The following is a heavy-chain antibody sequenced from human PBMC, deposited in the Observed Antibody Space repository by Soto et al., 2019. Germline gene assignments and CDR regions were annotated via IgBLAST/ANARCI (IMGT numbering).Heavy chain of an antibody. CDR2: FDPEDGET. D-gene: IGHD3-10*01. J-gene: IGHJ5*02. CDR1: GYTLTELS. CDR3: ASVLLWFGPRWFGP. V-gene: IGHV1-24*01. Sequence: ASVKVSCKVSGYTLTELSMHWVRQAPGKGLEWMGGFDPEDGETIYAQKFQGRVTMTEDTSTDTAYMELSSLRSEDTAVYYCASVLLWFGPRWFGPWGQGTLVTVSS.